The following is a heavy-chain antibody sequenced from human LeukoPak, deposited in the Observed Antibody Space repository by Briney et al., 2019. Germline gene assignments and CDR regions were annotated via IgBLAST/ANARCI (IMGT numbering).Heavy chain of an antibody. CDR3: AGHDYYGSGSYR. J-gene: IGHJ5*02. CDR1: GGSISSYQ. D-gene: IGHD3-10*01. CDR2: MYYSGST. Sequence: PSETLSLTCTVSGGSISSYQWSWIRQPPGKGLEWIGYMYYSGSTKYNPSLKSRVTISGDTSKNQFPRKLISVTAADAAVYYCAGHDYYGSGSYRWGQGTLVTVSS. V-gene: IGHV4-59*08.